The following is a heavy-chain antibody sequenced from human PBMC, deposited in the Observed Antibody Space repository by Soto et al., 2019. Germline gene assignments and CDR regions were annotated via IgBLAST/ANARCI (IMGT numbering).Heavy chain of an antibody. V-gene: IGHV3-30-3*02. CDR1: GFTFSSYA. CDR2: ISYDGSNK. D-gene: IGHD2-15*01. Sequence: PGGSLRLSCAASGFTFSSYAMHWVRQAPGKGLEWVAVISYDGSNKYYADSVKGRFTISRDNSKNTLYLQMNSLRAEDTAVYYCAKQTGGDIVVVVAATDYYGMDVWGQGTTVTVSS. CDR3: AKQTGGDIVVVVAATDYYGMDV. J-gene: IGHJ6*02.